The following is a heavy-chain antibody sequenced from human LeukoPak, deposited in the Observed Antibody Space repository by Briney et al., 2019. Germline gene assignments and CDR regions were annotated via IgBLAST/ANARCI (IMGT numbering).Heavy chain of an antibody. V-gene: IGHV3-74*01. CDR1: GFTFSNYW. J-gene: IGHJ4*02. Sequence: GGSLRLSCAVSGFTFSNYWMHWVRQAPGKGLVWVSRISSDGTTTNYADSVKGRFTISRDNAKNTLYLQMNSLGAEDTAIYFCVCIPVGFWGQGPLVTVSS. CDR2: ISSDGTTT. CDR3: VCIPVGF. D-gene: IGHD2-8*02.